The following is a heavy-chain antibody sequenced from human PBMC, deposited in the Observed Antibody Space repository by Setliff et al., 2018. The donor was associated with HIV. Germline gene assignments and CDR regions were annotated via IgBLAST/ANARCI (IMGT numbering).Heavy chain of an antibody. CDR2: IHYSGST. V-gene: IGHV4-39*01. J-gene: IGHJ3*02. D-gene: IGHD2-2*01. CDR1: GGFIKNSNYY. Sequence: SETLSLTCTVYGGFIKNSNYYWGWIRQPPGKGLEWIGNIHYSGSTYYNPSLKSRVTISVDTSKNQFSLRLTSVTAADTAVYYCAGQDIGAVPALGAFDIWGQGTMVTVSS. CDR3: AGQDIGAVPALGAFDI.